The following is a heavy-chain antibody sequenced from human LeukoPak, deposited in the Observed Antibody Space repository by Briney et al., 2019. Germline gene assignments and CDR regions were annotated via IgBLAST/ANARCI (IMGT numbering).Heavy chain of an antibody. Sequence: GSVKVSCKASGYTLTTYGISWVRQAPGQGLEWMGWISAYNGNTNYAQKLHGRVTMTTHTSTSTAYMELRSLRPDDTAVYYCAREAIVRYYYYYMDVWAKGTTVTV. CDR1: GYTLTTYG. CDR2: ISAYNGNT. V-gene: IGHV1-18*01. J-gene: IGHJ6*03. D-gene: IGHD3-22*01. CDR3: AREAIVRYYYYYMDV.